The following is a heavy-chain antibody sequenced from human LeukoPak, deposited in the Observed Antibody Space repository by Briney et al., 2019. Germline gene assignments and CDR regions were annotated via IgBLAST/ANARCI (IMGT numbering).Heavy chain of an antibody. CDR1: GFTFSSYG. CDR3: AKGLSSGRMYYFGY. Sequence: PGGSLRLSCAASGFTFSSYGMTWVRQAPGKGLEWVSAINGDGGNTYYADSVKGRFTISRDNSKNTLYLQMNSLRAEDTAVYYCAKGLSSGRMYYFGYWGQGTLVTVSS. D-gene: IGHD6-19*01. CDR2: INGDGGNT. J-gene: IGHJ4*02. V-gene: IGHV3-23*01.